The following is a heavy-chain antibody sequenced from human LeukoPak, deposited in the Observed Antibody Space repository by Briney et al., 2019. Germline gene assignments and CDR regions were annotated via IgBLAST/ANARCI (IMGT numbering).Heavy chain of an antibody. J-gene: IGHJ6*02. Sequence: GASVKVSCKASGYTFTSYDINWVRQATGQGLEWMGWMNPNSCNTGYAQKFQGRVTMTRNTSISTAYMEPSSLRSEDTAVYYCARGHELRDILTGSVGYYYYGMDVWGQGTTVTVSS. CDR3: ARGHELRDILTGSVGYYYYGMDV. V-gene: IGHV1-8*01. CDR2: MNPNSCNT. CDR1: GYTFTSYD. D-gene: IGHD3-9*01.